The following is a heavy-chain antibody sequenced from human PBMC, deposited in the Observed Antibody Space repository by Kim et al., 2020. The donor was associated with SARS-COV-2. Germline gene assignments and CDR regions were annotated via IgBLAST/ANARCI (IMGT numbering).Heavy chain of an antibody. CDR3: ASAGGITGTNGGSAFDI. V-gene: IGHV1-18*04. Sequence: ASVKVSCKASGYTFTSYGISWVRQAPGQGLEWMGWISAYNGNTNYAQKLQGRVTMTTDTSTSTAYMELRSLRSDDTAVYYCASAGGITGTNGGSAFDIWGQGTMVTVSS. CDR1: GYTFTSYG. J-gene: IGHJ3*02. D-gene: IGHD1-7*01. CDR2: ISAYNGNT.